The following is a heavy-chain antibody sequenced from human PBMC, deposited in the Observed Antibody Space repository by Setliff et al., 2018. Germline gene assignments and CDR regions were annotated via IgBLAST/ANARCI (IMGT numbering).Heavy chain of an antibody. CDR3: ARSPPNRGSGSGWYGDF. D-gene: IGHD6-19*01. J-gene: IGHJ4*02. CDR2: ISAYNGNT. Sequence: ASVKVSCKASGYTFTNYGISWVRQAPGQGLEWMGWISAYNGNTNYAQKLQGRVTVTTDTPTSTGYLELRSLTSDDTAVYYCARSPPNRGSGSGWYGDFWGQGTLVTVSS. V-gene: IGHV1-18*01. CDR1: GYTFTNYG.